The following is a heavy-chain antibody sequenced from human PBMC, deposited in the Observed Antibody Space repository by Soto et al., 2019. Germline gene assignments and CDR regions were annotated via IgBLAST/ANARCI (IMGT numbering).Heavy chain of an antibody. CDR1: GFTFDDYA. CDR3: VKDARSRMIVVVVPD. Sequence: VKLVESGGGLVQPGRSLRLSCAASGFTFDDYAMHWVRQVPGKGLEWVSGISWNSARIAYADSVKGRFTISRDKAKNSQYLQMNNLRAEDTALYYCVKDARSRMIVVVVPDWDQGTLVTVSS. J-gene: IGHJ4*02. D-gene: IGHD3-22*01. V-gene: IGHV3-9*01. CDR2: ISWNSARI.